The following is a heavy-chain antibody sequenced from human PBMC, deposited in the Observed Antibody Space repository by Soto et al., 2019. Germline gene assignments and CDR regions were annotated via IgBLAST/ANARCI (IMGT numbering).Heavy chain of an antibody. D-gene: IGHD6-13*01. V-gene: IGHV3-30*18. J-gene: IGHJ4*02. CDR2: ISYDGSNK. CDR3: AKDRSSSWYRGYFDY. CDR1: GFTFSSYG. Sequence: PGGSLRLSCAASGFTFSSYGMHWVRQAPGKGLEWVAVISYDGSNKYYADSVKGRFTISRDNSKNTLYLQMNSLRAEDTAVYYCAKDRSSSWYRGYFDYWGQGSLVTVSS.